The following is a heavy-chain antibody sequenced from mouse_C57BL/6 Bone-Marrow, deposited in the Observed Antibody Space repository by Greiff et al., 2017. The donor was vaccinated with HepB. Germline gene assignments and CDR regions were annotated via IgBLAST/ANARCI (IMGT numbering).Heavy chain of an antibody. V-gene: IGHV1-69*01. J-gene: IGHJ1*03. Sequence: VQLQQSGAELVMPGASVKLSCKASGYTFTSYWMHWVKQRPGQGLEWIGEIDPSDSYTNYNQKFKGKSTLTVDKSSSTAYMQLSSLTSEDSAVYYCAREDYGSCPHWYFDVWGTGTTVTVSS. CDR2: IDPSDSYT. CDR1: GYTFTSYW. D-gene: IGHD1-1*01. CDR3: AREDYGSCPHWYFDV.